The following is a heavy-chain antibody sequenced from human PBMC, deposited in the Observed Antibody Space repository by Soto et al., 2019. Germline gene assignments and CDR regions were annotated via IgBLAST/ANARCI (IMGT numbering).Heavy chain of an antibody. Sequence: EVQLVESGGGLVQPGGSVRLSCAASGFIFSDYWTAWVRQAPGKGLEWVANIKEDGSRKYYMESAKGRITISRDNAKNSLFLQMNSLRVEDTAVYYCVSFEAIGSWGQGTLVTVSS. CDR3: VSFEAIGS. V-gene: IGHV3-7*01. CDR1: GFIFSDYW. J-gene: IGHJ4*02. CDR2: IKEDGSRK.